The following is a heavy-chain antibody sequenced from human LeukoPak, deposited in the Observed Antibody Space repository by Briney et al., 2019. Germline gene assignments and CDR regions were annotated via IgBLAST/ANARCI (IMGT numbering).Heavy chain of an antibody. Sequence: GWSLRLSCAASGFTFSRSAMTWVRQGPGTGLEFVASIIYSGGATYYADSVKGRFTISRDNSKNTLYLQINSLRAEDTALYYCAKDGLYYDGSEHVYYFDSWGQGTLVTVSS. J-gene: IGHJ4*02. D-gene: IGHD3-22*01. CDR3: AKDGLYYDGSEHVYYFDS. CDR2: IIYSGGAT. V-gene: IGHV3-23*01. CDR1: GFTFSRSA.